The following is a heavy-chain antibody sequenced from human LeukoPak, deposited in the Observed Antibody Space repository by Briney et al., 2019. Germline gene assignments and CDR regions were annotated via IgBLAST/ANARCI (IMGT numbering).Heavy chain of an antibody. CDR3: ARAPYGSGFDY. Sequence: SQTLSLTCTVSGASISSASYYWSWIRQPPGKGLEWIGYIYYSGSTNYNPSLKSRVTISVDTSKNQFSLKLSSVTAADTAVYYCARAPYGSGFDYWGQGTLVTVSS. J-gene: IGHJ4*02. CDR1: GASISSASYY. CDR2: IYYSGST. V-gene: IGHV4-61*01. D-gene: IGHD3-10*01.